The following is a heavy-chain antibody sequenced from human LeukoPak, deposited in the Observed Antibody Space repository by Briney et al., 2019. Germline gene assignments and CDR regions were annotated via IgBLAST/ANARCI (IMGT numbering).Heavy chain of an antibody. Sequence: SETLSLTCAVYGGSFSGYYWSWIRQPPGKGLEWIGEINHSGSTNYNPSLKSRVTISVDTSKNQFSLKLSSVTAADTAVYYCARNTAMVQWFDPWGQGTLVTVSS. D-gene: IGHD5-18*01. V-gene: IGHV4-34*01. J-gene: IGHJ5*02. CDR3: ARNTAMVQWFDP. CDR2: INHSGST. CDR1: GGSFSGYY.